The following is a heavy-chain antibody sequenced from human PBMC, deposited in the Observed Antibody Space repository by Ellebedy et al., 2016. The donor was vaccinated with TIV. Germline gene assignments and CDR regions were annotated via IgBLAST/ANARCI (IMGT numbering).Heavy chain of an antibody. J-gene: IGHJ4*02. CDR2: IKEDGSEK. Sequence: GESLKISCAASGFSVSDNYVTWVRQAPGKGLEWVANIKEDGSEKSYVDSVKGRFTISRDNAKNSLYLQMNSLRAEDTAVYYCAGPAAIGTKTFDYWGQGTLVTVSS. V-gene: IGHV3-7*01. CDR1: GFSVSDNY. D-gene: IGHD2-2*01. CDR3: AGPAAIGTKTFDY.